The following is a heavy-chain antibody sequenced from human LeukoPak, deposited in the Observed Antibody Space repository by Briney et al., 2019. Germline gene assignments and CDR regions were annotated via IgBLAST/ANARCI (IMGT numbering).Heavy chain of an antibody. CDR1: GYKFTNYW. Sequence: GESLQISCNGSGYKFTNYWIAWVRQMPGQGLEWMGMIYPDDSDTRYSPSFQGHVTISVDKTITTAYLLWSSLKASDTAMYYCARHIGLTTRYLDYWGQGTLVTVSS. J-gene: IGHJ4*02. V-gene: IGHV5-51*01. D-gene: IGHD4/OR15-4a*01. CDR2: IYPDDSDT. CDR3: ARHIGLTTRYLDY.